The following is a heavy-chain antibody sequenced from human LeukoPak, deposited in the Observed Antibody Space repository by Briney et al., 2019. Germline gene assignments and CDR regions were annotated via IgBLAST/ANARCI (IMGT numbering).Heavy chain of an antibody. CDR3: ARDGFVGAADY. CDR2: INQDGSEK. CDR1: EFTFSGYW. J-gene: IGHJ4*02. Sequence: GGSLRLSCAASEFTFSGYWMNWVRQAPGKGPEWVANINQDGSEKHYVDSVKGRFAISRDNAKNSLFLQMKSLSIEDTAGFYWARDGFVGAADYWGQGTLVTVSS. D-gene: IGHD6-13*01. V-gene: IGHV3-7*01.